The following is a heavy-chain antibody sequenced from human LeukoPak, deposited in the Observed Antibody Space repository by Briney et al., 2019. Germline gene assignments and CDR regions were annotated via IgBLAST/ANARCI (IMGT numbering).Heavy chain of an antibody. V-gene: IGHV1-69*13. D-gene: IGHD3-16*02. CDR3: ARDRDDYVWGSYRTNWFDP. CDR1: GGRFSSYA. J-gene: IGHJ5*02. CDR2: IIPIFGTA. Sequence: SVKVSFKASGGRFSSYAISWVRQAPGQGLEWMGGIIPIFGTANYAQKFQGRVTITADESTSTAYMELIRLRSDDTAVYYCARDRDDYVWGSYRTNWFDPWGQGTLVTVSS.